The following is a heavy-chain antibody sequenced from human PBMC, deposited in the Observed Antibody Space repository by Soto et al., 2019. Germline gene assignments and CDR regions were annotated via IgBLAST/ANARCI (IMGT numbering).Heavy chain of an antibody. CDR1: GGSISSSSYY. D-gene: IGHD3-9*01. V-gene: IGHV4-39*01. CDR3: ARQGDPQDILTGYSTWDYYYGMDV. CDR2: IYYSGST. J-gene: IGHJ6*02. Sequence: SETLSLTCTVSGGSISSSSYYWGWIRQPPGKGLEWIGSIYYSGSTYYNPSLKSRVTISVDTSKNQFSLKLSSVTAADTAVYYCARQGDPQDILTGYSTWDYYYGMDVWGQGTTVT.